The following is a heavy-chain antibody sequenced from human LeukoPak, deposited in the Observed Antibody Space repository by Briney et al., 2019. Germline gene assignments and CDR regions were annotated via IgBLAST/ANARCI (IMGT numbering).Heavy chain of an antibody. V-gene: IGHV5-51*01. CDR2: IYPGDSGT. D-gene: IGHD1-26*01. CDR3: ARHQYSGSYFVFDY. J-gene: IGHJ4*02. Sequence: GESLKISRKGSGYSFTNYWIGWVRQMPGKGLEWMGIIYPGDSGTRYSPSFQGQVTISADKSISTAYVQWSSLKASDTAMYYCARHQYSGSYFVFDYWGQGTRVTVSS. CDR1: GYSFTNYW.